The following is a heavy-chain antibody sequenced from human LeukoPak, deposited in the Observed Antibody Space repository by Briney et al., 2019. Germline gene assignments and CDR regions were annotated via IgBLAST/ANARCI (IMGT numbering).Heavy chain of an antibody. CDR3: ARSQPDSSGWYYYYYYMDV. CDR2: IYTSGST. V-gene: IGHV4-61*02. CDR1: GGSISSGSYY. D-gene: IGHD6-19*01. Sequence: SETLSLTCTVSGGSISSGSYYWSWIRQPAGKGLEWIGRIYTSGSTNYNPSLKSRVTISVDTSKNQFSLKLSSVTAADTAVYYCARSQPDSSGWYYYYYYMDVWGKGTTVTVSS. J-gene: IGHJ6*03.